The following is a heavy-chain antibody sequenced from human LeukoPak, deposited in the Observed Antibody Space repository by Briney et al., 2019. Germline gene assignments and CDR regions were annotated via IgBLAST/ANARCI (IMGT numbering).Heavy chain of an antibody. J-gene: IGHJ4*02. Sequence: ASVKVSCKASGYTFTGYYMHWVRQAPGQGLEWMGWINPNSGGTNYAQKFQGRVTMTRDTSISTAYMELSRLRSDDTAVYYCARDRYYDSSGYFYFGYWGQGTLVTVSS. D-gene: IGHD3-22*01. CDR3: ARDRYYDSSGYFYFGY. CDR1: GYTFTGYY. V-gene: IGHV1-2*02. CDR2: INPNSGGT.